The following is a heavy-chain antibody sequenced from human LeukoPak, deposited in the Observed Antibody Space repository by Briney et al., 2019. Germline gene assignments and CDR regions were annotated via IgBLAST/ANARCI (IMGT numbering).Heavy chain of an antibody. V-gene: IGHV3-30-3*01. CDR2: ISSDGSNK. Sequence: GGSLRLSCAASGFTFSSYAMHCVRQAPRKGLDWVAVISSDGSNKYYADSVKGRFTSSRDNSKNTLYLQMNSLRAEDTAVYYRQRKAYDILTGYPLSVWGQGTLVTVSS. J-gene: IGHJ4*02. CDR3: QRKAYDILTGYPLSV. CDR1: GFTFSSYA. D-gene: IGHD3-9*01.